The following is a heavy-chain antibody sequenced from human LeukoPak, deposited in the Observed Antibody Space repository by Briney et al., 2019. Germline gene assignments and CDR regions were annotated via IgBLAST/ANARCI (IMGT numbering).Heavy chain of an antibody. J-gene: IGHJ6*03. Sequence: ASVKVSCKASGYTFTVYYMHWVRQAPGQGLEWMGWINPNSGGTNYAQKFQGRVTMTRDTSISTAYMELSRLRSDDTAVYYCARDGRDYYGSGSYLISPNYYMDVWGKGTTVTVSS. D-gene: IGHD3-10*01. CDR2: INPNSGGT. CDR1: GYTFTVYY. V-gene: IGHV1-2*02. CDR3: ARDGRDYYGSGSYLISPNYYMDV.